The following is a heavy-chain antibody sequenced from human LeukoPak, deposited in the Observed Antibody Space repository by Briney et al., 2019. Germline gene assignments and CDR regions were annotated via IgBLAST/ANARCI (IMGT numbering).Heavy chain of an antibody. V-gene: IGHV1-46*01. CDR1: GYTFTSYY. CDR2: INPSGGST. CDR3: ARESARYTETYYFDY. Sequence: ASVKVSCKASGYTFTSYYMHWVRQAPGQGLEWMGIINPSGGSTSYAQKFQGRVTMTRDMSTSTVYMELSSLRSEDTAVYYCARESARYTETYYFDYWGQGTLVTVSS. D-gene: IGHD5-18*01. J-gene: IGHJ4*02.